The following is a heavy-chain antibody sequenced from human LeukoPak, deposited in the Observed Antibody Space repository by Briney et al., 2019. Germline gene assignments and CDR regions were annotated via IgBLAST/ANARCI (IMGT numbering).Heavy chain of an antibody. CDR3: ARQKYYDFWSGYEDYYYYGMDV. V-gene: IGHV4-59*08. Sequence: PSETLSLTCTASGGSISSYYWSWIRQPPGKGLEWIGYIYYSGSTNYNPSLKSRVTISVDTSKNQFSLKLSSVTAADTAVYYCARQKYYDFWSGYEDYYYYGMDVWGQGTTVTVSS. CDR2: IYYSGST. J-gene: IGHJ6*02. D-gene: IGHD3-3*01. CDR1: GGSISSYY.